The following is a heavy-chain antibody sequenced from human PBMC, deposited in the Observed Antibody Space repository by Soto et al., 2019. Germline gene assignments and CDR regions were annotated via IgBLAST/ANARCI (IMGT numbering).Heavy chain of an antibody. V-gene: IGHV4-4*02. CDR3: ARVGGYYQYMDV. Sequence: QVQLQESGPGLVKPSGTLSLTCAVSSGSISSTNWWTWVRQPPGKGLEWIGEIYYTGSTNYNASPKSRITISMDKSKNQFSLKLNSVTAADTAVYYCARVGGYYQYMDVWGKGTTVTVSS. D-gene: IGHD2-15*01. J-gene: IGHJ6*03. CDR2: IYYTGST. CDR1: SGSISSTNW.